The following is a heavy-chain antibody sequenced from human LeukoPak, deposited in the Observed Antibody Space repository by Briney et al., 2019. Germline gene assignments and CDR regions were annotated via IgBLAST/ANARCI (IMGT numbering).Heavy chain of an antibody. J-gene: IGHJ3*02. CDR3: ARLYCSGGSCRNDALDI. V-gene: IGHV1-2*02. CDR1: GYTFTGYY. Sequence: ASVKVSCKASGYTFTGYYMHWVRQAPGQGLEWMGWINPNSGGTNYAQKFQGRVTMTRDTSISTAYMELSRLRSDDTAVYYCARLYCSGGSCRNDALDIWGQGTMVTVSS. CDR2: INPNSGGT. D-gene: IGHD2-15*01.